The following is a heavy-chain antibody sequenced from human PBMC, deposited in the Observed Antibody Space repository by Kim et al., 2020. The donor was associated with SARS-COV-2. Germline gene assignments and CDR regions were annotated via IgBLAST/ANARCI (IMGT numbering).Heavy chain of an antibody. CDR2: IVPNIALA. V-gene: IGHV1-69*04. CDR3: ARDLTLLTPSGEYYYYMDV. D-gene: IGHD3-10*01. CDR1: GDTFGSYP. Sequence: SVKVSCKTSGDTFGSYPTSWVRQAPGQGLEWMGRIVPNIALANYAQKFQDKVTITADTSTRTAYMELINLRSEDTAVYFCARDLTLLTPSGEYYYYMDV. J-gene: IGHJ6*03.